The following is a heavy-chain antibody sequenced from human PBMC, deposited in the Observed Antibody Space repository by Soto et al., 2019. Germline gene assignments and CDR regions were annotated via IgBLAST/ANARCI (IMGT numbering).Heavy chain of an antibody. Sequence: QVQLQESGPGLVKPSETLSLTCAVSGGSISSNYWTWIRQPPGKGLEWIGYIYHSGSTNYNPSLKSRVTISLDTSENQFSLKLSSVTAADTAVYYCARQDRYWSGGSCYNWFDPWGQGTLVTVST. CDR2: IYHSGST. CDR3: ARQDRYWSGGSCYNWFDP. J-gene: IGHJ5*02. CDR1: GGSISSNY. V-gene: IGHV4-59*08. D-gene: IGHD2-15*01.